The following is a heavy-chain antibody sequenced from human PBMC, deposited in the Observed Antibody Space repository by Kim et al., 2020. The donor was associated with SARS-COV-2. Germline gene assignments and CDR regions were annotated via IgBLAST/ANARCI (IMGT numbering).Heavy chain of an antibody. J-gene: IGHJ4*02. Sequence: GGSLRLSCVASGFTFSGYWMTWVRQAPGKGLEWVANIKHDDSEIYYVDSVKGRFTLSRDNAKNSLFLQMNSLRADDTALSFCARSGGFLTDFWGQGTRFT. CDR3: ARSGGFLTDF. CDR2: IKHDDSEI. D-gene: IGHD3-10*01. CDR1: GFTFSGYW. V-gene: IGHV3-7*03.